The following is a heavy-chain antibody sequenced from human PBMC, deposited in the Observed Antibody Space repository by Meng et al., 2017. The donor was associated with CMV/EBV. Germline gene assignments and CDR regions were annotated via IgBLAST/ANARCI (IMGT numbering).Heavy chain of an antibody. CDR2: ISYDGSNK. CDR3: ARDHDRYNWNYLGSAGY. V-gene: IGHV3-30-3*01. J-gene: IGHJ4*02. Sequence: FPFRRYAMHWVRQAPGKGLEWVAVISYDGSNKYYADSVKGRFTISRDNSKNTLYLQMNSLRAEDTAVYYCARDHDRYNWNYLGSAGYWGQGTLVTVSS. D-gene: IGHD1-7*01. CDR1: FPFRRYA.